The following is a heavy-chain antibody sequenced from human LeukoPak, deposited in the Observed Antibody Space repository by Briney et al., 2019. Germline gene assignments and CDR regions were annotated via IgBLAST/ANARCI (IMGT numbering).Heavy chain of an antibody. V-gene: IGHV1-8*01. CDR3: ARGHKDCSRISCFTIYYYHGMDI. D-gene: IGHD2-2*02. J-gene: IGHJ6*02. CDR2: MNPNSGDR. Sequence: GASVKVSCKASGYTFTNYDLNWVRQAPGPGLEWMGWMNPNSGDRGNAQKFQGRVTMTSDTSISTAYMELSSLRSDDTAVYYCARGHKDCSRISCFTIYYYHGMDIWGQGTMVTVFS. CDR1: GYTFTNYD.